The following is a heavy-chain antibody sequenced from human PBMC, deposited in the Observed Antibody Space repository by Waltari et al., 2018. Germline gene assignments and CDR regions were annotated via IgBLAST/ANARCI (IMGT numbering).Heavy chain of an antibody. CDR2: IKQDASEN. CDR3: SVSLNY. Sequence: EVQLVESGGGLVHPGGSLRRSCATSGFIFSNQWMDWVRQAPGKGLEWVANIKQDASENYYVDSVNGRFTISRDNAQNFLYLQLNNLRAEDTAVYYCSVSLNYWGQGTLVTVSS. V-gene: IGHV3-7*01. CDR1: GFIFSNQW. J-gene: IGHJ4*02.